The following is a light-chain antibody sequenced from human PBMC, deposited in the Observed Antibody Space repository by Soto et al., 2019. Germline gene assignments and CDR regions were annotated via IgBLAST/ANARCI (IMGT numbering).Light chain of an antibody. J-gene: IGKJ1*01. CDR1: QSISSW. Sequence: DIQMTQSPSTLSASVGDRVTITCRASQSISSWLAWYQQKPGKAPKLLIYDASSLESGVPSRFSGSGSGTEFTLTISSLQPDDFATYYCQRLWKFGHGTKVEIK. V-gene: IGKV1-5*01. CDR2: DAS. CDR3: QRLWK.